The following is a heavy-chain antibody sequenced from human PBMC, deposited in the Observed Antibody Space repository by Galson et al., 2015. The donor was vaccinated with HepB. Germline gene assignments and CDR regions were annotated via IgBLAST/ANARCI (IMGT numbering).Heavy chain of an antibody. D-gene: IGHD2-15*01. CDR1: GLTFSTYN. CDR3: AKVPLCSGGNCYYYYGMDV. CDR2: LRYSSRTI. J-gene: IGHJ6*02. V-gene: IGHV3-48*01. Sequence: SLRLSCAASGLTFSTYNMNCVRQAPGRGLEWISYLRYSSRTIYYSDYVKGRFTIPRDDSKNTLYLQMNSLRAEDTGVYYCAKVPLCSGGNCYYYYGMDVWSQGTTVTVSS.